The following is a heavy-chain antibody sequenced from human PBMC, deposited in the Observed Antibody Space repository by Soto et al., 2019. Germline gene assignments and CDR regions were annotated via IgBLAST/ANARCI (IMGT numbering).Heavy chain of an antibody. CDR3: ARDLIRDGYNYGSFDY. Sequence: ASVKVSCKASGGTFSSYAISWVRQAPGQGLEWMGGIIPIFGTANYAQKFQGRVTITADESTSTAYMELSSLRSEDTAVYYCARDLIRDGYNYGSFDYWGQGTLVTVSS. V-gene: IGHV1-69*13. CDR1: GGTFSSYA. CDR2: IIPIFGTA. J-gene: IGHJ4*02. D-gene: IGHD5-12*01.